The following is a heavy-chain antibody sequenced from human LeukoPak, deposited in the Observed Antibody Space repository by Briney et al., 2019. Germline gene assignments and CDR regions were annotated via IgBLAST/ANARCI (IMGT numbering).Heavy chain of an antibody. CDR3: ARGHPLLFDYVWGSYRRASYYFDY. J-gene: IGHJ4*02. D-gene: IGHD3-16*02. CDR2: INHSGST. V-gene: IGHV4-34*01. Sequence: SETLSLTCAVYGGSFSGYYWSWIRQPPGKGLEWIGEINHSGSTNYNPSLKSRVTISVDTSKNQFSLKLSSVTAADTAVYYCARGHPLLFDYVWGSYRRASYYFDYWGQGTLVTVSS. CDR1: GGSFSGYY.